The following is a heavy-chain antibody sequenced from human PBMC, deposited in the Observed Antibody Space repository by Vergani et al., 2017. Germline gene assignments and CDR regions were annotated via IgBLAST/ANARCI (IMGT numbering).Heavy chain of an antibody. Sequence: EVQLLESGAEVKKPGESLKISCKASGYSFTSYWIGWVRQMPGKGLEWMGIISPVDSDTKYSPSFQGQVTISADKSISTAYLQWTSLKASDTAMYYCARVVASIYFDYWGQGTLVTVSS. V-gene: IGHV5-51*01. CDR3: ARVVASIYFDY. CDR2: ISPVDSDT. D-gene: IGHD5-12*01. J-gene: IGHJ4*02. CDR1: GYSFTSYW.